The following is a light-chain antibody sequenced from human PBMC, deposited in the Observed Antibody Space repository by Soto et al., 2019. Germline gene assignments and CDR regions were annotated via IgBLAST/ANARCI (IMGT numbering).Light chain of an antibody. J-gene: IGKJ4*01. CDR2: GAS. V-gene: IGKV3-20*01. CDR1: QSVSSSY. Sequence: EIVLTQSPGTLSLSPGERATLSCRARQSVSSSYLAWYQQKPRQAPRLLIYGASRRATGIPDRFSGSGSGTDFTLTISRLEPEDFAVYYCQQYGSSPPLTFGGGTKVEIK. CDR3: QQYGSSPPLT.